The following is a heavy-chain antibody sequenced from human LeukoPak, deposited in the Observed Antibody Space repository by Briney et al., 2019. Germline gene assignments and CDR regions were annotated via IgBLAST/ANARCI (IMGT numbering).Heavy chain of an antibody. V-gene: IGHV3-11*06. J-gene: IGHJ4*02. CDR3: ARVGSIAAAGTPDY. D-gene: IGHD6-13*01. CDR1: GFIFSDYY. Sequence: GGSLRLSCAASGFIFSDYYMTWIRQAPGKGLEWLSYISGSGSDTNYADSVKGRFTTSRDNAKNSLYLQMNSLRAEDTAVYYCARVGSIAAAGTPDYWGQGTLVTVS. CDR2: ISGSGSDT.